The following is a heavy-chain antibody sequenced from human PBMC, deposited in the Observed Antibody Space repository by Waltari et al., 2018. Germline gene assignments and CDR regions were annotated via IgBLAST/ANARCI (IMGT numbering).Heavy chain of an antibody. J-gene: IGHJ3*02. Sequence: EVQLAESGGDLVQQGGSLSVSCAACEIAFSNYDSHWVRRRPGRGLEWVSVTDSGGDTYYVASVKGRFTVSRENAKKSLYLQMNSLRAEDTAVYYCTRWNPYYVAFDMWGQGTMVTVSS. D-gene: IGHD3-10*01. CDR2: TDSGGDT. CDR3: TRWNPYYVAFDM. CDR1: EIAFSNYD. V-gene: IGHV3-13*01.